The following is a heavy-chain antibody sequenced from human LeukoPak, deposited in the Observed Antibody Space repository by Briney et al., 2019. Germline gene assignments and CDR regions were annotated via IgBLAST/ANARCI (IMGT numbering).Heavy chain of an antibody. CDR1: GGSISSYY. CDR2: IYYSGST. V-gene: IGHV4-59*01. CDR3: ARDPTMIGLGDAFDI. D-gene: IGHD3-22*01. J-gene: IGHJ3*02. Sequence: PSETLSLTCTVSGGSISSYYWSWIRQPPGKGLEWIGYIYYSGSTNYNPSLKGRVTISVDTSKNQFSLKLSPVTAADTAVYYCARDPTMIGLGDAFDIWGQGTVVTVS.